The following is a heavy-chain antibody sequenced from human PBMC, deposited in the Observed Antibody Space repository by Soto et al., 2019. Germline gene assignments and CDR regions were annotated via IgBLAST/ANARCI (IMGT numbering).Heavy chain of an antibody. CDR3: ARERGRGPARGYSSGWYNWFDP. V-gene: IGHV3-53*02. Sequence: EVQLVETGGGLIQPGGSLRLSCAASGFTVSSNYMSWVRQAPGKGLEWVSVIYSGGSTYYADSVKGRFTISRDNSKNTLYLQMNSLRAEDTAVYYCARERGRGPARGYSSGWYNWFDPWGQGTLVTVSS. D-gene: IGHD6-19*01. CDR2: IYSGGST. CDR1: GFTVSSNY. J-gene: IGHJ5*02.